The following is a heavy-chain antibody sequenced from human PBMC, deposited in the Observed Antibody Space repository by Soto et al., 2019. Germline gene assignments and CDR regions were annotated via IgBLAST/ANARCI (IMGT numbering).Heavy chain of an antibody. Sequence: GGSLRLSCAASGFTFSDYYMSWIRQAPGKGLEWVSYISSSGSTIYYADSVKGRFTISRDNAKNSLYLQMNSLRAEDTAVYYCARRFQYYDILTGYSPGAFDIWGQGTMVTVSS. J-gene: IGHJ3*02. CDR2: ISSSGSTI. CDR1: GFTFSDYY. CDR3: ARRFQYYDILTGYSPGAFDI. V-gene: IGHV3-11*01. D-gene: IGHD3-9*01.